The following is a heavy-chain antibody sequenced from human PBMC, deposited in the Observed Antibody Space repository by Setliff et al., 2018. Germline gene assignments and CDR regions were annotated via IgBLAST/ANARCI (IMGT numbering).Heavy chain of an antibody. D-gene: IGHD6-13*01. CDR2: INPSGGST. CDR3: ARVGGGSYSSRWGPFDY. CDR1: GYTFTSYY. V-gene: IGHV1-46*01. J-gene: IGHJ4*02. Sequence: GASVKVSCKASGYTFTSYYMHWVRQAPGQGLEWMGIINPSGGSTNYAQKFQGRVTMTRDTSTSTAYMELSSLRSEDTAVYYCARVGGGSYSSRWGPFDYWGQGTLVTVSS.